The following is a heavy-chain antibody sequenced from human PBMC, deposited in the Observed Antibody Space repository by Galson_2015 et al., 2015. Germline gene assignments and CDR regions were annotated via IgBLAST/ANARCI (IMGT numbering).Heavy chain of an antibody. Sequence: SLRLSCAASGFTFSSYGMHWVRQAPGKGLEWVAVISYDGSNKYYADSVKGRFTISRDNSKNTLYLQMNSLRAEDTAVYYCAKDKPYYYDSSGYLGGLDYWGQGTLVTVSS. CDR3: AKDKPYYYDSSGYLGGLDY. D-gene: IGHD3-22*01. CDR2: ISYDGSNK. J-gene: IGHJ4*02. V-gene: IGHV3-30*18. CDR1: GFTFSSYG.